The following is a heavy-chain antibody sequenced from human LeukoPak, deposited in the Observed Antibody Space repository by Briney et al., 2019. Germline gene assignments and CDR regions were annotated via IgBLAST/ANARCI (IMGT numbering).Heavy chain of an antibody. V-gene: IGHV4-59*01. CDR1: SGAINNYY. Sequence: PSETLSLTCTVSSGAINNYYWSWIRHPPGRGLEWIAYSFYSGSTDYTPSLKSRVTISVDTSKNQFSLNLSSVTAADTAVYYCTRGQRGFPYRGKGTVVTVCS. J-gene: IGHJ4*02. CDR2: SFYSGST. D-gene: IGHD6-25*01. CDR3: TRGQRGFPY.